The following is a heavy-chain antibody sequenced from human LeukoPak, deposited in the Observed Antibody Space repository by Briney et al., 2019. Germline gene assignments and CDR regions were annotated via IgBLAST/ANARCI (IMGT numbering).Heavy chain of an antibody. V-gene: IGHV4-38-2*02. J-gene: IGHJ5*02. D-gene: IGHD3-10*01. Sequence: SETLSLTCAVSGYSISSGYYWGWIRQPPGKGLEWIGSIYHSGSTYYNPSLKSRVTISVDTSKNQFSLKLSSVTAADTAVYYCARESMVRGGKQNWFDPWGQGTLVTVSS. CDR2: IYHSGST. CDR3: ARESMVRGGKQNWFDP. CDR1: GYSISSGYY.